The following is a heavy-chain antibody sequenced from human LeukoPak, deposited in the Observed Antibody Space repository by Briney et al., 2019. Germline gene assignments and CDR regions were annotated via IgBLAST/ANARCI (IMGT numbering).Heavy chain of an antibody. CDR2: INHSGST. CDR3: ARPSDTAMVIGDYYFDY. V-gene: IGHV4-34*01. CDR1: GGSFSGYY. Sequence: SETLSLTCAVYGGSFSGYYWSWIRQPPGKGLEWIGEINHSGSTNYNPSLKSRVTISVDTSKNQFSLKLGSVTAADTAVYYCARPSDTAMVIGDYYFDYWGQGTLVTVSS. D-gene: IGHD5-18*01. J-gene: IGHJ4*02.